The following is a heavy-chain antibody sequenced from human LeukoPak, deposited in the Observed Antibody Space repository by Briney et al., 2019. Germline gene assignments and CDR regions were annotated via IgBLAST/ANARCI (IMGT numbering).Heavy chain of an antibody. CDR1: GGSISSGSYY. CDR3: SRSRYSGSYPSFDY. CDR2: IYTSGST. J-gene: IGHJ4*02. V-gene: IGHV4-61*02. Sequence: SETLSLTCTVSGGSISSGSYYWSWIRQPAGKGLEWIGRIYTSGSTNYNPSLKSRVTISVDTSKNQFSLKLSSVTAADTAMYYCSRSRYSGSYPSFDYWGQGTLVTVSS. D-gene: IGHD1-26*01.